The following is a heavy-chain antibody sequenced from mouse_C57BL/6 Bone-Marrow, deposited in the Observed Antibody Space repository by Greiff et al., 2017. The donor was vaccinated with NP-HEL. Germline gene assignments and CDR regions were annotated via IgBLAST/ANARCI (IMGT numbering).Heavy chain of an antibody. Sequence: QVQLQQSGAELVRPGASVTLSCKASGYTFTDYEMHWVKQTPVHGLAWIGAIDPETGGTAYNQKFKGKATLTVDTSSSTAYMQLSSLTSEDSAVYYCASPYSNYWYFDVWGTGTTVTVSS. D-gene: IGHD2-5*01. CDR2: IDPETGGT. V-gene: IGHV1-15*01. CDR1: GYTFTDYE. CDR3: ASPYSNYWYFDV. J-gene: IGHJ1*03.